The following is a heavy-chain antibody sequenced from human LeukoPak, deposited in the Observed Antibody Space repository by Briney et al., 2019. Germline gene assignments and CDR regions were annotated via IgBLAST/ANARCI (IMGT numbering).Heavy chain of an antibody. D-gene: IGHD2-2*01. CDR3: VRRTRVAMPNALDLISDF. Sequence: PSETLSLTCAVYGDSFSGYYWSWIRQPPGKGLEWIGEITDGGRTSYSPSLKSRATISIVPSQSQFSLQLDSVTAADTAIYYCVRRTRVAMPNALDLISDFWGQGTLVTVSS. V-gene: IGHV4-34*01. J-gene: IGHJ4*02. CDR2: ITDGGRT. CDR1: GDSFSGYY.